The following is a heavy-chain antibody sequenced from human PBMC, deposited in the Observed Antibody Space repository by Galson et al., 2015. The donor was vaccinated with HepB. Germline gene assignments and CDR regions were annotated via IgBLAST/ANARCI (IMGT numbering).Heavy chain of an antibody. Sequence: SLRLSCAASGFTFSSYGMHWVRQAPGKGLEWVAVISYDGSNKYYADSVKGRFTISRDNSKNTLYLQMNSLRAEDTAVYYCAKDFELRLVLIGGVDYWGQGTLVTVSS. J-gene: IGHJ4*02. CDR2: ISYDGSNK. CDR1: GFTFSSYG. CDR3: AKDFELRLVLIGGVDY. D-gene: IGHD5-12*01. V-gene: IGHV3-30*18.